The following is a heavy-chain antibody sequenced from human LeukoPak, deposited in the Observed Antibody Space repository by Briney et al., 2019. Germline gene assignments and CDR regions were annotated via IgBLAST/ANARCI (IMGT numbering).Heavy chain of an antibody. CDR2: IRSKSDGGTA. Sequence: GGSLRLSCAVSGLTFSDAWINWVRQAPGKGLEWVGRIRSKSDGGTADYAAPVKGRFSISRDDSRNTVFLQMNSLQIEDTAVYYCATAPGYWGTAPFDFWGQGALVTVSS. J-gene: IGHJ4*02. V-gene: IGHV3-15*01. CDR3: ATAPGYWGTAPFDF. CDR1: GLTFSDAW. D-gene: IGHD3-16*01.